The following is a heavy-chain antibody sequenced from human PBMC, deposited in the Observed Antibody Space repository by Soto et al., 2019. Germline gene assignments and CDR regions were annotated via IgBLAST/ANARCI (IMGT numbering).Heavy chain of an antibody. J-gene: IGHJ4*02. Sequence: ASVKVSCKASGFTFTSSAVQWVQQARGQRLEWIGWIVVGSGNTNYAQKFQERVTITRDMSTSTAYMELSSLRSEDTAVYYCAAVGIVGANYYFDCWGQGTLVTVSS. CDR3: AAVGIVGANYYFDC. CDR2: IVVGSGNT. V-gene: IGHV1-58*01. CDR1: GFTFTSSA. D-gene: IGHD1-26*01.